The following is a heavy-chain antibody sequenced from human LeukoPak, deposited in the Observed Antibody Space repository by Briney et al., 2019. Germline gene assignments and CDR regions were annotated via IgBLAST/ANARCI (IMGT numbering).Heavy chain of an antibody. CDR2: SHYSGST. Sequence: NTSEILSLTCTVSGGSISTYYWTWIRQPPGKGLEWIGFSHYSGSTNYNPSLKSRVTISVDTSTNQFSLKLNSVTAADTAVYYCARAPRGESDAASGFYGVDVWGQGTTVTVSS. CDR1: GGSISTYY. V-gene: IGHV4-59*01. CDR3: ARAPRGESDAASGFYGVDV. J-gene: IGHJ6*02. D-gene: IGHD3-22*01.